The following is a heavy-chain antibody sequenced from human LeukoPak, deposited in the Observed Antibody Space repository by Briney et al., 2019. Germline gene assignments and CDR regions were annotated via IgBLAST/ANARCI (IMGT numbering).Heavy chain of an antibody. J-gene: IGHJ4*02. Sequence: ASVKVSCKASGGTFSSYAISWVRQAPGQGLEWMGRIIPIFGTANYAQKFQGRVTITTDESTSTAYMELSSLRSEDTAVYYCASLAGYSRYYFDYWSQGTLVTVSS. CDR1: GGTFSSYA. CDR2: IIPIFGTA. D-gene: IGHD6-13*01. CDR3: ASLAGYSRYYFDY. V-gene: IGHV1-69*05.